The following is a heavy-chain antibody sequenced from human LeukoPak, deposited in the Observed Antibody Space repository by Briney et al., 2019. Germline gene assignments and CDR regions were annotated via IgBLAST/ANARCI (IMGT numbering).Heavy chain of an antibody. V-gene: IGHV3-30*02. CDR2: IWSDGNNK. CDR3: AKGGGRNIGDAFDI. CDR1: AFSFSNYA. J-gene: IGHJ3*02. D-gene: IGHD1/OR15-1a*01. Sequence: GGSLRLSCAASAFSFSNYAMHWVRQAPGKGLEWVAFIWSDGNNKQYADSVKGRFTISRDNSKNTLYLQMNSLRDEDTAVFYCAKGGGRNIGDAFDIWGQGTLVTVSS.